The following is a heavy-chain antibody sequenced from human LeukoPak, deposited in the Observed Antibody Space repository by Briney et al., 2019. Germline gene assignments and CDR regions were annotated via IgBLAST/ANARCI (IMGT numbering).Heavy chain of an antibody. CDR2: ISYDGSNK. V-gene: IGHV3-30*14. J-gene: IGHJ4*02. D-gene: IGHD5-18*01. CDR3: ARSFQLWDFDY. Sequence: GGSLRLSCAASGFTFSSYAMHWVRQAPGKGLEWVAVISYDGSNKYYADSVKGRFTISRDNSKNTLYLQMNSLRAEDTAVYYCARSFQLWDFDYWGQGTLVTVSS. CDR1: GFTFSSYA.